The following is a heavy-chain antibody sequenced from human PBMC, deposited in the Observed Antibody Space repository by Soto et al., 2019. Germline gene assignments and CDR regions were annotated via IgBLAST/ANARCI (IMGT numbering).Heavy chain of an antibody. V-gene: IGHV1-69*01. Sequence: QVQLVQSGAEVKKPGSSVKVFCKASGGTFSNYTISWVRQAPGQGLEWMGGIIPVFGTTDYEQKFQGRVTITADGSTSTAYMKLSSLRSADTAVYYCARSSPYIVVRQHTGNQDYYGMDVWGQGTTVTVSS. CDR3: ARSSPYIVVRQHTGNQDYYGMDV. J-gene: IGHJ6*02. D-gene: IGHD2-2*01. CDR1: GGTFSNYT. CDR2: IIPVFGTT.